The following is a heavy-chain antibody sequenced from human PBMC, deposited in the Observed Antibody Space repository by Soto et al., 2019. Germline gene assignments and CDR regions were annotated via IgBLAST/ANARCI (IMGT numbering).Heavy chain of an antibody. V-gene: IGHV3-23*01. CDR1: GFTFSSYA. J-gene: IGHJ4*02. Sequence: PGGSLRLSCAASGFTFSSYAMSWVRQAPGKGLEWVSAISGSGGSTYYADSVKGRFTISRDNSKNTLYLQMNSLRAEDTAVYYCAKDRAPYSLPPSGFAYWGQGTLVTVSS. D-gene: IGHD5-12*01. CDR2: ISGSGGST. CDR3: AKDRAPYSLPPSGFAY.